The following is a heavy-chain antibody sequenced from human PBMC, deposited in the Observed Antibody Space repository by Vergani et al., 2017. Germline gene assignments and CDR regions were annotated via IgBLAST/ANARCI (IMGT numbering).Heavy chain of an antibody. CDR3: ARRGDSSSYYYYMDV. CDR2: IIPIFGTA. Sequence: QVQLVQSGAEVKKPGSSVKVSCKASGGTFSSYAISWVRQAPGQGLEWMGGIIPIFGTANYAQKFQGRVTNTADESTSTANMELSSLRSEDTAVYYCARRGDSSSYYYYMDVWGKGTTVTVSS. CDR1: GGTFSSYA. D-gene: IGHD6-6*01. J-gene: IGHJ6*03. V-gene: IGHV1-69*01.